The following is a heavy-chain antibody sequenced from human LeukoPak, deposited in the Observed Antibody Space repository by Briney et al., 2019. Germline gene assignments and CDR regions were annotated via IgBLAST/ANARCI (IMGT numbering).Heavy chain of an antibody. J-gene: IGHJ4*02. CDR1: GFTFSSYA. V-gene: IGHV3-23*01. CDR3: AKDHSVNMIVVVIGLY. Sequence: GGSLRLSCAASGFTFSSYAMSWVRQAPGKGLEWVSAISGSGGSTYYADSVKGRFTISRDNSKNTLYLQMNSLRAEDTAVYYCAKDHSVNMIVVVIGLYCGQGTLVTVSS. CDR2: ISGSGGST. D-gene: IGHD3-22*01.